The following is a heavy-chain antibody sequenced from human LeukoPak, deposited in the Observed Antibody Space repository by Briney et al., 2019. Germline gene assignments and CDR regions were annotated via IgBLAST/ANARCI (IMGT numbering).Heavy chain of an antibody. V-gene: IGHV4-59*08. CDR2: IYYSGST. CDR1: GGSISSYY. D-gene: IGHD5-24*01. CDR3: ARLDGRDAFDI. J-gene: IGHJ3*02. Sequence: SETLSLTCTVSGGSISSYYWSWIRQPPGKGLEWIGYIYYSGSTNYNPSLKSRVTISVDTSKNQSSLKLSSVTAADTAVYYCARLDGRDAFDIWGQGTMVTVSS.